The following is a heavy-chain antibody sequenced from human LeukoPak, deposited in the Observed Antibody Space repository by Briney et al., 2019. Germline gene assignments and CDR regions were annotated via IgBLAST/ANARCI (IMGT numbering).Heavy chain of an antibody. D-gene: IGHD5-18*01. V-gene: IGHV4-39*01. CDR2: IYYSGST. J-gene: IGHJ4*02. CDR3: ARLITFGYSYGLGCDY. Sequence: KPSETLSLTCTVSGGSISSNSYYWGWIRQPPGKGLEWIGSIYYSGSTYYNPSLKSRVTISVDTSKNQFSLKLTSVTAADTAVYYCARLITFGYSYGLGCDYWGQGTLVTVSS. CDR1: GGSISSNSYY.